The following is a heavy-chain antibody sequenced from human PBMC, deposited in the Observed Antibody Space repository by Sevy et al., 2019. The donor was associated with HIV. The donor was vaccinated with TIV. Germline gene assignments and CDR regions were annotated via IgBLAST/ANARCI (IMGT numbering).Heavy chain of an antibody. D-gene: IGHD2-21*01. Sequence: ETLSLTYTVSGGSIRRYYWSWIRQPPGKGLEWIGYIYNSGNTNYNPSLKSRVTISVDTSKNQFSLRLSSVTAVDTAVYYCARVFDSEGAFDLWGQGTMVTVSS. V-gene: IGHV4-59*13. J-gene: IGHJ3*01. CDR1: GGSIRRYY. CDR3: ARVFDSEGAFDL. CDR2: IYNSGNT.